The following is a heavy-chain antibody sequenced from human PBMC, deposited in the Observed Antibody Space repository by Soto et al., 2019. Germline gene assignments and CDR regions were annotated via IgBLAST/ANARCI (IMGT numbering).Heavy chain of an antibody. CDR1: GGSISSGGYY. CDR2: IYYSGST. J-gene: IGHJ4*02. D-gene: IGHD6-13*01. Sequence: SETLSLTCTVSGGSISSGGYYWSWIRQHPGKGLEWIGYIYYSGSTYYNPSLKSRVTISVDTSKNQFSLKLSSVTAADTAVYYCAREIAAAGLDYWGQGTLVTVSS. CDR3: AREIAAAGLDY. V-gene: IGHV4-31*03.